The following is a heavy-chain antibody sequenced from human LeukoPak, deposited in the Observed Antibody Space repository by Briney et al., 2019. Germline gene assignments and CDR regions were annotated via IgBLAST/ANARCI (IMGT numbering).Heavy chain of an antibody. CDR3: ATYRTMVTGFDY. D-gene: IGHD4-17*01. J-gene: IGHJ4*02. CDR1: GFTFSVAW. V-gene: IGHV3-15*01. Sequence: PGGSLRLSCAASGFTFSVAWMSWVRQAPGKGLEWVGRIKSNSDGGTTDYAAPVKGRFSISRDHSKSTLYLQMNSLKTEDTAVYFCATYRTMVTGFDYWGQGTLVTVSS. CDR2: IKSNSDGGTT.